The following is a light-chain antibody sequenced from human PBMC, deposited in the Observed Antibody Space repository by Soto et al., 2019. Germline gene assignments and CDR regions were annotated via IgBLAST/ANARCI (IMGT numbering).Light chain of an antibody. V-gene: IGKV1-27*01. J-gene: IGKJ1*01. CDR3: QKYNAP. CDR2: AAS. Sequence: DIQMTQSPSTLSASVGDRVTITCRASQDIANYLVWYQQMPGKAPRLLIYAASTLQSGVPSRFSGSGSGTDFTLTISSLQPDDVATYYCQKYNAPFGQGSRVEIK. CDR1: QDIANY.